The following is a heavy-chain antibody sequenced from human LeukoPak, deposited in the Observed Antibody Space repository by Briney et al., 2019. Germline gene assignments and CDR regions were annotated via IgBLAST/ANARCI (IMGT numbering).Heavy chain of an antibody. V-gene: IGHV3-74*01. CDR3: ARVSGDFWSGYSFDS. CDR1: GFTFSNYW. J-gene: IGHJ4*02. D-gene: IGHD3-3*01. CDR2: VDSDESNT. Sequence: GGSLRLSCAASGFTFSNYWMRWVRHAPGKGLVWDSRVDSDESNTDYADAVKGRFTISRDNAKNTLYLEMSSLRAEDMAVYYCARVSGDFWSGYSFDSWGQGTLVVVSS.